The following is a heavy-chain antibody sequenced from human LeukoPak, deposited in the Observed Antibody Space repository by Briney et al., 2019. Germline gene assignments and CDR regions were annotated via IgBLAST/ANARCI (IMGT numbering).Heavy chain of an antibody. CDR3: ARGPPRCSGGSCYTLNYYYYMDV. Sequence: SETLSLTCTVSGASISSYCWSWIRQPPGKGLEWIGYIYYSGSTNYNPSLKSRVTISVDMSKNQLSLKLSSVTAADTAVYYCARGPPRCSGGSCYTLNYYYYMDVWGKGTTVTISS. J-gene: IGHJ6*03. D-gene: IGHD2-15*01. CDR1: GASISSYC. V-gene: IGHV4-59*01. CDR2: IYYSGST.